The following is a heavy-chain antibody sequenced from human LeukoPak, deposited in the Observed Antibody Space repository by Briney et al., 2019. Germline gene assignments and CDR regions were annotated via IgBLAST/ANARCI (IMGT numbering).Heavy chain of an antibody. J-gene: IGHJ3*02. Sequence: PSETPSLTCTVSGGSISSGSYYWSWIRQPPGKGLEWIGYIYYSGSTNYNPSLKSRVTISVDTSKNQFSLKLSSVTAADTAVYYCARYGYYDSSGDAFDIWGQGTMVTVSS. CDR1: GGSISSGSYY. CDR2: IYYSGST. CDR3: ARYGYYDSSGDAFDI. V-gene: IGHV4-61*01. D-gene: IGHD3-22*01.